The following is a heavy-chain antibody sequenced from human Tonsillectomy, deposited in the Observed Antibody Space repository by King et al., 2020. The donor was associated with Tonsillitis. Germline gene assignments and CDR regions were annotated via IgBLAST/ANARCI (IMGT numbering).Heavy chain of an antibody. CDR1: GASINAYY. J-gene: IGHJ3*02. Sequence: QLQESGPGLVKPSETLSLTCTVSGASINAYYWSWIRQSAETGLEWIGRISSTGSTNYNTSLKRRLTMSADTSKTQFSLNLTPMTAADTAVYYCARGIGYLFAFDIWGQGTKVIVSS. D-gene: IGHD1-1*01. V-gene: IGHV4-4*07. CDR3: ARGIGYLFAFDI. CDR2: ISSTGST.